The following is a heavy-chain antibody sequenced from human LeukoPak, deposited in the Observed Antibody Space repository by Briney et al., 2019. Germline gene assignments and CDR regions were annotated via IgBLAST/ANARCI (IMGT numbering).Heavy chain of an antibody. V-gene: IGHV1-18*01. D-gene: IGHD6-13*01. CDR2: ISAYNGNT. Sequence: ASVKVSCKASGYTFTSYGISWVRQAPGQGLEWMGWISAYNGNTNYAQKLQGRVTMTTDTSTSTAYMELRSLRSDDTAVYYCARVPYSSSWYVSDYYYYYMDAWGKGTTVTVSS. J-gene: IGHJ6*03. CDR1: GYTFTSYG. CDR3: ARVPYSSSWYVSDYYYYYMDA.